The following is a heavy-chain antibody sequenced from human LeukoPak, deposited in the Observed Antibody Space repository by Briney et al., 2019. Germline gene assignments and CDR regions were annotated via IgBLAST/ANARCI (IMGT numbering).Heavy chain of an antibody. CDR2: IYYSRST. CDR1: VGSISSGVYY. J-gene: IGHJ5*02. V-gene: IGHV4-31*03. CDR3: ARDRYFNAAYGYVANCYDP. Sequence: SETLSLTCTVSVGSISSGVYYWSWIRQHPGKGLEWIGYIYYSRSTYYNPSLRSRVSISADTSKHQFSLKLISVTAADTAVYYCARDRYFNAAYGYVANCYDPWGQGTLVTVSS. D-gene: IGHD5-18*01.